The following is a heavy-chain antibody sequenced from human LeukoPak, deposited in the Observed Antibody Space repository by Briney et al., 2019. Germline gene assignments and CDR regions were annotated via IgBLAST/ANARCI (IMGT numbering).Heavy chain of an antibody. CDR3: ARAPRELELPPYYYYYGMDV. D-gene: IGHD1-7*01. CDR1: GGSISSSNW. CDR2: IYHSGST. V-gene: IGHV4-4*02. J-gene: IGHJ6*02. Sequence: SGTLSLTCAVSGGSISSSNWWSWVRQPPGKGLEWIGEIYHSGSTNYNPSLKSRVTISVDTSKNQFSLKLSSVTAADTAVYYCARAPRELELPPYYYYYGMDVWGQGTTVTVSS.